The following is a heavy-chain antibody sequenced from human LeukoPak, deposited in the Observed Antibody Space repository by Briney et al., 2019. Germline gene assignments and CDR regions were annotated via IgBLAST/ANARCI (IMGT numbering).Heavy chain of an antibody. CDR2: IYHSGST. CDR3: ARARGGNTYSRQPQAFDI. D-gene: IGHD1-14*01. V-gene: IGHV4-4*02. CDR1: GGSISSSNW. J-gene: IGHJ3*02. Sequence: SETLSLTCAVSGGSISSSNWWSWVRQPPGKGLEWIGEIYHSGSTNYNPSLKSRVTISVDKSKNQFSLKLSSVTAADTAVYYCARARGGNTYSRQPQAFDIWGQGTMVTVSS.